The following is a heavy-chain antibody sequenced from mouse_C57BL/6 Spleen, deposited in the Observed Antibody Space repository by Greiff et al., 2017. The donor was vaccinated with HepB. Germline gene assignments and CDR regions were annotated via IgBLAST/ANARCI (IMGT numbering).Heavy chain of an antibody. D-gene: IGHD1-1*02. CDR1: GYTFTSYT. CDR3: AREGGGPWFAY. CDR2: INPSSGYT. J-gene: IGHJ3*01. Sequence: VKLVESGAELARPGASVKMSCKASGYTFTSYTMHWVKQRPGQGLEWIGYINPSSGYTKYNQKFKDKATLTADKSSSTAYMQLSSLTSEDSAVYYCAREGGGPWFAYWGQGTLVTVSA. V-gene: IGHV1-4*01.